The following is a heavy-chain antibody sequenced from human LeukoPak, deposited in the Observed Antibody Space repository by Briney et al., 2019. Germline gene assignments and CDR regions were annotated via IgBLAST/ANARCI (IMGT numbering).Heavy chain of an antibody. CDR1: GFTFSSYA. Sequence: PGGSLRLSCAASGFTFSSYAMHWVRQAPGKGLEWVAVISYDGSNKYYADSVKGRFTISRDNSKNTLYLQMNSLRAEDTAVYYCAKAALGYFQHWGQGTLVTVSS. CDR3: AKAALGYFQH. V-gene: IGHV3-30-3*01. D-gene: IGHD3-16*01. J-gene: IGHJ1*01. CDR2: ISYDGSNK.